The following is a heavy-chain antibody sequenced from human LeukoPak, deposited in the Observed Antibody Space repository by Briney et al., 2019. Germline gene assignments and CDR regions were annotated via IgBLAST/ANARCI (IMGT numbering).Heavy chain of an antibody. CDR3: ASNPTTVSQGFDP. V-gene: IGHV1-46*03. J-gene: IGHJ5*02. CDR1: GYTFTSYY. CDR2: INPSGGST. D-gene: IGHD4-17*01. Sequence: ASVKVSCKASGYTFTSYYMHWVRQAPGQGLEGMGIINPSGGSTSYAQKFQGRVTMTRDTSTSTVYMELSSLRSEDTAVYYCASNPTTVSQGFDPWGQGTLGTVSS.